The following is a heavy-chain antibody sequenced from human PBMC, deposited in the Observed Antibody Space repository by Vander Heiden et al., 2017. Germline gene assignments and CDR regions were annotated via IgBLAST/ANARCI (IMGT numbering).Heavy chain of an antibody. J-gene: IGHJ4*02. CDR2: IYYSGST. V-gene: IGHV4-39*01. Sequence: QLQLQESGPGLVKPSETLSLTCTVSGGSISSSSYYWGWIRQPPGKGLEWIGSIYYSGSTYYNPSLKGRVTISVDTSKNQFSLKLSSVTAADTAVYYCARRGVGAWELPERDFDYWGQGTLVTVSS. D-gene: IGHD1-26*01. CDR1: GGSISSSSYY. CDR3: ARRGVGAWELPERDFDY.